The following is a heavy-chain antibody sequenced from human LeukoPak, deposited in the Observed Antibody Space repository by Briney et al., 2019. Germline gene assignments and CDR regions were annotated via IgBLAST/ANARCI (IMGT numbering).Heavy chain of an antibody. CDR1: GGTFSNHA. CDR2: IIPIFGTA. V-gene: IGHV1-69*13. D-gene: IGHD3-22*01. CDR3: ARGDTMTVVYPTIRGAFDI. J-gene: IGHJ3*02. Sequence: ASVKVSCKASGGTFSNHAINWVRQAPGQGLEWMGGIIPIFGTANYAQKLQGRVTITADESTSTAYMELSSLRSEDTAVYYCARGDTMTVVYPTIRGAFDIWGQGTMVIVSS.